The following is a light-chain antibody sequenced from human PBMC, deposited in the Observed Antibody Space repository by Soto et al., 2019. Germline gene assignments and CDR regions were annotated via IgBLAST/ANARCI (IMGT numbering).Light chain of an antibody. CDR1: QSVSSSY. CDR2: GAS. J-gene: IGKJ3*01. V-gene: IGKV3-20*01. CDR3: QQYGSSPFT. Sequence: EIVLTQSPGTLSLSPGERATLSCRASQSVSSSYLAWYQQKPGQAPRLLIYGASSRATGIPDWFSGSGSGTDFTITISRLEPEDFAVYYCQQYGSSPFTFGPGTKVDIK.